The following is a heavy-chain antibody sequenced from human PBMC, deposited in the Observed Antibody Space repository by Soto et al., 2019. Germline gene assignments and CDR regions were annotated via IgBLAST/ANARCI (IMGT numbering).Heavy chain of an antibody. CDR3: ANSGGNSVYFDY. CDR2: IYYSGST. V-gene: IGHV4-30-4*01. Sequence: QVQLQESGPGLVKPSQTLSLTCTVSGGSISSGDYYWSWIRQPPGKGLEWIGYIYYSGSTYYNPSIKSRVTISVDTSTNQFSLKLSSVSAADTAVYSGANSGGNSVYFDYCGQVTLVTVSS. J-gene: IGHJ4*02. CDR1: GGSISSGDYY. D-gene: IGHD2-21*02.